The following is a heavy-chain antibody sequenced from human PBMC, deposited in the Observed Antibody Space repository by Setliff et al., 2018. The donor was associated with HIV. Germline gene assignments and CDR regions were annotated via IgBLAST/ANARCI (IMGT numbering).Heavy chain of an antibody. CDR3: ARGSVYYYAGSGYYTPFDY. J-gene: IGHJ4*02. V-gene: IGHV1-46*01. CDR1: GYIFTTYY. D-gene: IGHD3-22*01. CDR2: INPSGGST. Sequence: GASVKVSCKASGYIFTTYYMHWVRQAPGQGLEWMGIINPSGGSTTYAQKFQGRVTMTTDTSTSTAYMELRSLRSDDTAVYYCARGSVYYYAGSGYYTPFDYWGQGTLVTVSS.